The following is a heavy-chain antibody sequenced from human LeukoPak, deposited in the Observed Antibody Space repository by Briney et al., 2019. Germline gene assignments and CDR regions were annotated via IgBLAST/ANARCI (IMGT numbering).Heavy chain of an antibody. CDR1: GYTFSDYY. Sequence: ASVKVSCETSGYTFSDYYLHWMRRAPGQGLEWMAIINPWTEGRDYAQKFQGRITVTRETPTSTVYMELRSLRSEDTAIYYCVREYHGGYFDSWGQGTMVTVSS. J-gene: IGHJ4*02. CDR2: INPWTEGR. CDR3: VREYHGGYFDS. D-gene: IGHD2-2*01. V-gene: IGHV1-46*03.